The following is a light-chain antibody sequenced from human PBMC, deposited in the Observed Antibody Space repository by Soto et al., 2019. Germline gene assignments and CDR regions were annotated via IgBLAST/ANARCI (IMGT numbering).Light chain of an antibody. CDR3: QQYNNWPPIT. J-gene: IGKJ1*01. Sequence: DIQITQSPSSLSASVGARVTITGRASQGIRNDLGWYQQKPGKAPKRLIYAASSLQSGVPSRFSGGGSGTEFTLTISSLQSEDVAVYYCQQYNNWPPITFGQGTKVDI. CDR1: QGIRND. V-gene: IGKV1-17*01. CDR2: AAS.